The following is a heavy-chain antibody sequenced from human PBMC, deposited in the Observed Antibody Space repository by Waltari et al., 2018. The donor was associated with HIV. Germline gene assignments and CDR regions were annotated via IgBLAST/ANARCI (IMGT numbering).Heavy chain of an antibody. V-gene: IGHV3-9*01. D-gene: IGHD3-3*01. CDR2: ISWNSGDI. CDR3: VKEGASTIFGVLNGMDV. Sequence: EVQLVESGGGSVQPGRSLRLSCTASGITFDDYAMHWVRQPPGKVLESVSGISWNSGDIAYADSVKGRFTISRDNTKDSLFLQVNSVRVEDTALYYCVKEGASTIFGVLNGMDVWGQGTTVTVSS. J-gene: IGHJ6*02. CDR1: GITFDDYA.